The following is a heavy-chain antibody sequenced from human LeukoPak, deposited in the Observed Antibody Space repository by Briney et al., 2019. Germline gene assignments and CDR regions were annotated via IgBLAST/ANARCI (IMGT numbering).Heavy chain of an antibody. V-gene: IGHV3-23*01. Sequence: GGSLRLSCAASGFTFSSYAMSWVRQAPVKELEWVSAISGSGGSTYYADSVKGRFTISRDNSKNTLYLQMNSLRAEDTAVYYCAKDSCSGGSCYFGLDYWGQGTLVTVSS. CDR3: AKDSCSGGSCYFGLDY. D-gene: IGHD2-15*01. CDR1: GFTFSSYA. CDR2: ISGSGGST. J-gene: IGHJ4*02.